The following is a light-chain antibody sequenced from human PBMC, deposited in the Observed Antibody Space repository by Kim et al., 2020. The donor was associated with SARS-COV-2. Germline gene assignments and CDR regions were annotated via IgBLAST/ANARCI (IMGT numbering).Light chain of an antibody. CDR3: QQSYSIPYT. V-gene: IGKV1-39*01. Sequence: SASLGDRVTITCRASQSISRHLNWYQQKPGKAPKLMIYAASNLQSGVPSRFSGSGSGTDFNLTISSLQPEDFATYYCQQSYSIPYTFGQGTKLEIK. CDR2: AAS. J-gene: IGKJ2*01. CDR1: QSISRH.